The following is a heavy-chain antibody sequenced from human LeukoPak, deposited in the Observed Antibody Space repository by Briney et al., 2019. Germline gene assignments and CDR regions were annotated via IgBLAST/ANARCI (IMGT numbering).Heavy chain of an antibody. V-gene: IGHV3-21*01. CDR3: AELGITMIGGV. J-gene: IGHJ6*04. CDR2: ISSSSSYI. D-gene: IGHD3-10*02. CDR1: GFTFSSYS. Sequence: GGSLRLSCAASGFTFSSYSMNWVRQAPGKGLEWVSSISSSSSYINYADSVKGRFTISRDNAKNSLYLQMNSLRAEDTAVYYCAELGITMIGGVWGKGTTVTISS.